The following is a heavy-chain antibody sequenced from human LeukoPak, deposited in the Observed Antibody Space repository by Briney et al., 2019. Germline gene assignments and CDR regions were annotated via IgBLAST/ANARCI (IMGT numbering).Heavy chain of an antibody. V-gene: IGHV4-34*01. J-gene: IGHJ5*02. D-gene: IGHD2-2*01. CDR1: GGSFSGYY. Sequence: SETLSLTCAVYGGSFSGYYWSWIRQPPGKGLEWIGEINHSGSTNYNPSLKSRVTISVDTSKNQFSLKLSSVTAADTAVYYCARGGSCSSTSCYAILGSDPWGQGTLVTVSS. CDR3: ARGGSCSSTSCYAILGSDP. CDR2: INHSGST.